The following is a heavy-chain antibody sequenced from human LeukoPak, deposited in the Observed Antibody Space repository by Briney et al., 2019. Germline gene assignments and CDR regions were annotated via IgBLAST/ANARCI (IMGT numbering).Heavy chain of an antibody. CDR2: ISAYNGNT. CDR3: ARDGDYGDYSFDYYYGMDV. V-gene: IGHV1-18*01. J-gene: IGHJ6*02. Sequence: GASVKVSCKASGYTFTSYVISWVRQAPGQGLEWMGWISAYNGNTNYAQKLQGRVTMTTDTSTSTAYMELRSLRSDDTAVYYCARDGDYGDYSFDYYYGMDVWGQGTTVTVSS. D-gene: IGHD4-17*01. CDR1: GYTFTSYV.